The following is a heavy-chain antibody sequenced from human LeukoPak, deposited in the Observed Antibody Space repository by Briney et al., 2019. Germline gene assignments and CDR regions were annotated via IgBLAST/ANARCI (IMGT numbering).Heavy chain of an antibody. J-gene: IGHJ4*02. CDR3: AKDFWSGYFGLN. D-gene: IGHD3-3*01. Sequence: GGSLRLSCAASGFTFSSYDMHWVRQAPGKGLEWVAIIWYDGSEEYYADSVKGRFTISRDNSKNTLYLQMNSLRAEDTAVYYCAKDFWSGYFGLNWGQGTLVTVSS. CDR2: IWYDGSEE. CDR1: GFTFSSYD. V-gene: IGHV3-33*06.